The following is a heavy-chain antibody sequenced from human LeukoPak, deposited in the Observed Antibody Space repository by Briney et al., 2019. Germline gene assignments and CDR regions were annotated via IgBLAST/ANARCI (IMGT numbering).Heavy chain of an antibody. D-gene: IGHD1-26*01. CDR2: IYPADSDT. J-gene: IGHJ3*02. Sequence: GECLKISCKGSGYSFTSHWIAWVRQVTGKGLEWMGIIYPADSDTRYSPSFQGQVTISADKSITTAYLQWSSLKASDTAMYYCARPPSVGSPYDGFDIWGQGTMVSVSS. CDR3: ARPPSVGSPYDGFDI. V-gene: IGHV5-51*01. CDR1: GYSFTSHW.